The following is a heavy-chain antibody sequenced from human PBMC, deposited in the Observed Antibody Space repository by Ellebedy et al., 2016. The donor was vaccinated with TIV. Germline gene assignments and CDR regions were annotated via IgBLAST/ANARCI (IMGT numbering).Heavy chain of an antibody. V-gene: IGHV3-23*01. CDR3: AKSWGWFGESNRSVLVDV. Sequence: PGGSLRLSCAASGFTFTSYAMNWVRHAPGQGLEWVSGNGGVGTVTYYADSVKGRFIISRDNSRNTLFLQMNSLTAGDTAVYYCAKSWGWFGESNRSVLVDVWGRGTTVTVSS. D-gene: IGHD3-10*01. CDR2: NGGVGTVT. CDR1: GFTFTSYA. J-gene: IGHJ6*02.